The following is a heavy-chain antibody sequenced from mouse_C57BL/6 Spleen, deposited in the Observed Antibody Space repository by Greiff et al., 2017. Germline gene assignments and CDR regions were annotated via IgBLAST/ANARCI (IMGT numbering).Heavy chain of an antibody. D-gene: IGHD2-1*01. J-gene: IGHJ4*01. CDR3: ARQIYYGKKGYYYAMDY. Sequence: EVKLVESGPELVKPGASVKIPCKASGYTFTDYNMDWVKQSHGKSLEWIGDINPNNGGTIYNQKFKGKATLTVDKSSSTAYMELRSLTSEDTAVYYCARQIYYGKKGYYYAMDYWGQGTSVTVSS. V-gene: IGHV1-18*01. CDR1: GYTFTDYN. CDR2: INPNNGGT.